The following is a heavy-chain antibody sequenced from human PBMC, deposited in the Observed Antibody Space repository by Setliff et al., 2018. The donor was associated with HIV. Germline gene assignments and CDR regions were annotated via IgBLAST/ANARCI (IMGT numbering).Heavy chain of an antibody. CDR3: ASGFDSSGLSYFNY. D-gene: IGHD3-22*01. V-gene: IGHV1-24*01. J-gene: IGHJ4*01. CDR1: GYTLTELS. Sequence: ASVKVSCKVSGYTLTELSRHWVRQAPGKGLEWMGGFDPEDGETIYAQKFQGRVTMTEDTSTDTAYMELSSLRSEDTAVYYCASGFDSSGLSYFNYWGQGTLVTVSS. CDR2: FDPEDGET.